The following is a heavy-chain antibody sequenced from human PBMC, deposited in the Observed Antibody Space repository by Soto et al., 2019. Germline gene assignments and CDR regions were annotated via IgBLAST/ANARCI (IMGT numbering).Heavy chain of an antibody. CDR2: IYSGGST. CDR3: AINLCSGSTCPTYFDY. D-gene: IGHD2-2*01. Sequence: GGSLRLSCEVSGFTVNSNYMSWVRQAPGKGLEWVSVIYSGGSTYYADSVKGRFTISRDKSKNTLYLQMNSLRAEDTAVYHCAINLCSGSTCPTYFDYWGQGTLVTVS. V-gene: IGHV3-53*01. J-gene: IGHJ4*02. CDR1: GFTVNSNY.